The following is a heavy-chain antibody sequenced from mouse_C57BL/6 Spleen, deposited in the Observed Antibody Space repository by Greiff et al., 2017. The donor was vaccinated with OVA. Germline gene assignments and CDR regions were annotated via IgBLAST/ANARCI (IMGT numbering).Heavy chain of an antibody. J-gene: IGHJ4*01. CDR1: GYTFTSYW. CDR2: IYPTDSET. V-gene: IGHV1-61*01. CDR3: ARSTMVTTGYYYAMDY. D-gene: IGHD2-1*01. Sequence: VQLQQPGAELVRPGSSVKLSCKASGYTFTSYWMDWVKQRPGQGLEWIGNIYPTDSETHYNQKFKDKATLTVDKSSSTAYMQLSSLTSEDSAVYYCARSTMVTTGYYYAMDYWGQGTSVTVSS.